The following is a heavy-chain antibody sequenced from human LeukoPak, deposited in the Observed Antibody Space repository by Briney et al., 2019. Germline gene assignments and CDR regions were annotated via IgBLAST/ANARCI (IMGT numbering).Heavy chain of an antibody. CDR1: GYTFTTYW. CDR3: ARRPYYYGMDV. J-gene: IGHJ6*02. CDR2: IYPSDSDT. V-gene: IGHV5-51*01. Sequence: GESLKIPCKGSGYTFTTYWIGWVRQMPGKGLEWMGIIYPSDSDTRYSPSFQGQITISADKSISTAYLQWSSLKASDTAIYYCARRPYYYGMDVWGQGTAVTVFS.